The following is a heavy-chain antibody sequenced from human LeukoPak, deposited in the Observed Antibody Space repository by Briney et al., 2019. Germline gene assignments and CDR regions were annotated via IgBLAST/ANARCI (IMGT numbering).Heavy chain of an antibody. D-gene: IGHD6-13*01. V-gene: IGHV1-46*01. Sequence: ASVKVSCKASGYTFTSYYLHWVRQAPGQGLEWMGVITASGGGTTYAQKFQGRVTMTRDTSSSTVYMELTSLRSEDTGVYYCARDGGQLVRCLQHWGQGTLVTVSS. CDR2: ITASGGGT. CDR1: GYTFTSYY. CDR3: ARDGGQLVRCLQH. J-gene: IGHJ1*01.